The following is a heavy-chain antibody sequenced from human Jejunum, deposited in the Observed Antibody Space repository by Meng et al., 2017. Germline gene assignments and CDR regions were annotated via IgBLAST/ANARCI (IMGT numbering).Heavy chain of an antibody. D-gene: IGHD7-27*01. CDR1: GFSFKSYW. CDR3: ARDVRWGLSDF. Sequence: GESLKISCAVSGFSFKSYWMTWVRQTPGKGLEWVALTSKDGSETYYVDSVRGRFTISRDNGKNSLFLQMDNLRAEDTGVYYCARDVRWGLSDFWGQGSWVTVSS. V-gene: IGHV3-7*01. J-gene: IGHJ4*02. CDR2: TSKDGSET.